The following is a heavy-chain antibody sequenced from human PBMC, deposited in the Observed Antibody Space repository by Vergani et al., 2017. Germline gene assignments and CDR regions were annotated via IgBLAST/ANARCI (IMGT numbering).Heavy chain of an antibody. Sequence: QVQLQESGPGVVKPPGTLSLTCAVSGGSISSSNWWSWVRQPPGKGLEWIGEICHTEDTKYSPSLKSRVTISVDTSKNQFSLKLSSVTAADTAVYYCARHRGDYDRGGMDVWGQGTTVTVSS. CDR2: ICHTEDT. CDR3: ARHRGDYDRGGMDV. J-gene: IGHJ6*02. D-gene: IGHD4-17*01. CDR1: GGSISSSNW. V-gene: IGHV4-4*03.